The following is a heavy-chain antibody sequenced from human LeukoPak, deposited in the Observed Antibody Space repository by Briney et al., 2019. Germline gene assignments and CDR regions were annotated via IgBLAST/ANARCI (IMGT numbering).Heavy chain of an antibody. V-gene: IGHV1-18*01. CDR3: ARETGLLAYCGGDCYSFDY. CDR2: ISAYNGNT. Sequence: ASVKVSCKASGYTFTSYGISWVRQAPGQGLEWMGWISAYNGNTNYAQKLQGRVTMTTDTSTSTAYMELRSLRSDDTAVYYCARETGLLAYCGGDCYSFDYWGQGTLVTVSS. CDR1: GYTFTSYG. D-gene: IGHD2-21*02. J-gene: IGHJ4*02.